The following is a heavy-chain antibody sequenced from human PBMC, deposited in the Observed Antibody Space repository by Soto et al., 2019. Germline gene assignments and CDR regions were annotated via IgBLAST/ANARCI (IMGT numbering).Heavy chain of an antibody. V-gene: IGHV3-74*01. CDR2: IKSDGTTT. CDR3: TTGGATGPGIYHFED. J-gene: IGHJ4*02. Sequence: EVQLVESGGGLVQPGGSLRLSCAASGFTFTSYWMHWVRQAPGKGLVWVSRIKSDGTTTTYADSVKGRFTISRDNAKNTVCLQMNSLGDEDTAVYYCTTGGATGPGIYHFEDWGQGTRVTVSS. D-gene: IGHD2-2*01. CDR1: GFTFTSYW.